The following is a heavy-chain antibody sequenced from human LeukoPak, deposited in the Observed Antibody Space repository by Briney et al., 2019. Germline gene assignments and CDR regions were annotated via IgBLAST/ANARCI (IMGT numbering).Heavy chain of an antibody. CDR2: IIPIFGTA. Sequence: PGASVKVSCKASGGTFSSYAISWVRQAPGQGLEWMGGIIPIFGTANYAQKFQGRVTITTDESTSTAYMELSSLRSEDTAVYYCARVNRLRGSYYDILTGYYKGSWFDPWGQGTLVTVSS. V-gene: IGHV1-69*05. D-gene: IGHD3-9*01. CDR1: GGTFSSYA. J-gene: IGHJ5*02. CDR3: ARVNRLRGSYYDILTGYYKGSWFDP.